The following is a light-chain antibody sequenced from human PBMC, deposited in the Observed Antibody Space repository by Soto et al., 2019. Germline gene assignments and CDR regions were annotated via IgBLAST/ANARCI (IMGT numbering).Light chain of an antibody. Sequence: EIVLTQSPCTLSLSPGERATLSCRASQSVSSSYLAGYQQKPGQAPRLLIYGASSRSTGIPDRFSGSGSGTDFALTISRMEPQDFAVYYCQQYGSSPLYTFGHGTKLEIK. CDR3: QQYGSSPLYT. V-gene: IGKV3-20*01. CDR2: GAS. CDR1: QSVSSSY. J-gene: IGKJ2*01.